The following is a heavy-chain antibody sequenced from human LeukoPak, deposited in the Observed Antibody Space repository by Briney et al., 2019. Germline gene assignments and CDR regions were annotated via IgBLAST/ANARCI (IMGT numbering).Heavy chain of an antibody. V-gene: IGHV3-30-3*01. CDR2: ISYDGSNK. CDR3: ARSTVTIPSLDY. J-gene: IGHJ4*02. Sequence: GGSLRLSCAASGFTFSSYAMHWVRQAPGKGLEWVAVISYDGSNKYYADSVKGRFTISRDNSKNTLYLQMNSLRAEDTAVYYCARSTVTIPSLDYWGQGTLVTVSS. D-gene: IGHD4-17*01. CDR1: GFTFSSYA.